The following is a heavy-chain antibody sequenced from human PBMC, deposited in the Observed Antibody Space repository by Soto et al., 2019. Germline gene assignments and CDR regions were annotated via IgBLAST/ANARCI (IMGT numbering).Heavy chain of an antibody. J-gene: IGHJ4*02. CDR3: AREASVLIPAAQPSRFDS. V-gene: IGHV1-18*01. Sequence: XSVNFSYQGFVYIFMRYGINWVRQAPGQGLEWVGWISPYSGYTHSAQKFHGRLTLTTDTAASTAYMELRILRSADTALYYCAREASVLIPAAQPSRFDSWGQGTLVTVSS. CDR1: VYIFMRYG. CDR2: ISPYSGYT. D-gene: IGHD2-2*01.